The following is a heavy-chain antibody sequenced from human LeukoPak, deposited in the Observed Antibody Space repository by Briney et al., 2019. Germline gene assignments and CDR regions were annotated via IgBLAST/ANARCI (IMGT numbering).Heavy chain of an antibody. CDR2: INSDGSST. J-gene: IGHJ4*02. CDR3: AKASSGWSPFDY. CDR1: GFTFSSYW. Sequence: GGSLRLSCAASGFTFSSYWMHWVRQAPGKGLVWVSRINSDGSSTSYADSVKGRFTISRDNAKNTLYLQMNSLRAEDTAVYYCAKASSGWSPFDYWGQGTLVPVSS. D-gene: IGHD6-19*01. V-gene: IGHV3-74*01.